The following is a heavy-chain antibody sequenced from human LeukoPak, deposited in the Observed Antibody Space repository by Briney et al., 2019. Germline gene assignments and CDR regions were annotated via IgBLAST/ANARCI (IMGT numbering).Heavy chain of an antibody. CDR3: ARDIEAAGLFLDY. CDR1: GFSFSRYW. V-gene: IGHV3-7*01. D-gene: IGHD6-13*01. Sequence: GGSLRLSCAASGFSFSRYWMSWVRQAPGKGLEWVANMKYDGSEKNYVDSVKGRFTISRDNAKNSLYLQMNSLRAEDTAVYYCARDIEAAGLFLDYWGQGTLVTVSS. J-gene: IGHJ4*02. CDR2: MKYDGSEK.